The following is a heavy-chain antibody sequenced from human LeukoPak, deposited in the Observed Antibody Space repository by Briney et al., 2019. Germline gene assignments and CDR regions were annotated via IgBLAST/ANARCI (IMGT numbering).Heavy chain of an antibody. CDR1: GYTFTSYY. J-gene: IGHJ6*03. CDR3: ARERYSSSPRYMDV. Sequence: GASVKVSCKASGYTFTSYYMHWVRQAPGQGLEWMGIINPSGGRTSYAQKLQGRVTMTTDTSTSTAYMELRSLRSDDTAVYYCARERYSSSPRYMDVWGKGITVTVSS. V-gene: IGHV1-46*01. CDR2: INPSGGRT. D-gene: IGHD6-13*01.